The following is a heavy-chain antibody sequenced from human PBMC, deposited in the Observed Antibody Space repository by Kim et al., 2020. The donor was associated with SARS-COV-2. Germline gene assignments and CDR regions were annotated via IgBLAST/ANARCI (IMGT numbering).Heavy chain of an antibody. D-gene: IGHD2-15*01. V-gene: IGHV1-46*01. CDR2: T. CDR3: AREAASRYFDL. J-gene: IGHJ2*01. Sequence: TSSAQKFQGRVTMTRDTYTSAVYMELSSLRSEDTAVYYCAREAASRYFDLWGRGTLVTVSS.